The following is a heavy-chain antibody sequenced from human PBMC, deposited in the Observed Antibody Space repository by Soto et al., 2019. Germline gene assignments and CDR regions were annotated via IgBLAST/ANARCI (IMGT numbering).Heavy chain of an antibody. Sequence: GGSLRLSCAASGFTFSSYGMHWVRQAPGKGLEWVAVISYDGSKKYYADSVKVRFTISRDNSKNTLYLQMDSLRDEDTAVYYCARGYTSGYPSNWFDPWGQGTLVTVSS. V-gene: IGHV3-30*03. D-gene: IGHD3-3*01. J-gene: IGHJ5*02. CDR1: GFTFSSYG. CDR3: ARGYTSGYPSNWFDP. CDR2: ISYDGSKK.